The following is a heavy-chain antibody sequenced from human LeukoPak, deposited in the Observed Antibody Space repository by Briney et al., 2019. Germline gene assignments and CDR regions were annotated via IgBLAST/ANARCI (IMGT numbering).Heavy chain of an antibody. CDR3: ARHASGSPFDY. V-gene: IGHV4-38-2*01. CDR2: IYHSGST. J-gene: IGHJ4*02. Sequence: PSETLSLTCAVSGYYISSGYYWGWIRQPPGKGLEWIGSIYHSGSTYYNPSLKSRVTISVDTSKNQFSLKLSSETAADTAVYYCARHASGSPFDYWGQGTLVTVSS. CDR1: GYYISSGYY. D-gene: IGHD1-26*01.